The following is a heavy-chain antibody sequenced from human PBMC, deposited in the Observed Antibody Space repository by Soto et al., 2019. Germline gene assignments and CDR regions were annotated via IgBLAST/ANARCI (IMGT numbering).Heavy chain of an antibody. D-gene: IGHD3-3*01. Sequence: GSLRLSCAASGFTFSSYSMNWVRQAPGKGLEWVSYISSSSSTIYYADSVKGRFTISRDNAKNSLYLQMNSLRDEDTAVYYCARAGVTIFGVVIRSPDAFDIWGQGTMVTVSS. CDR3: ARAGVTIFGVVIRSPDAFDI. V-gene: IGHV3-48*02. CDR2: ISSSSSTI. CDR1: GFTFSSYS. J-gene: IGHJ3*02.